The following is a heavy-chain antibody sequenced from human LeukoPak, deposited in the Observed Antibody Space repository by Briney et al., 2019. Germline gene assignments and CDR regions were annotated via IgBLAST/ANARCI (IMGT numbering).Heavy chain of an antibody. J-gene: IGHJ4*02. Sequence: GGSLRLSCAASGFTFSGYAMSWVRQAPGKGLEWVSAISGSGGSTYYADSVKGRFTISRDNSKNTLYLQMNSLRAEDTAVYCCAKGYGSGNYYFTNFDYWGQGNMVTVHS. D-gene: IGHD3-10*01. CDR1: GFTFSGYA. CDR2: ISGSGGST. V-gene: IGHV3-23*01. CDR3: AKGYGSGNYYFTNFDY.